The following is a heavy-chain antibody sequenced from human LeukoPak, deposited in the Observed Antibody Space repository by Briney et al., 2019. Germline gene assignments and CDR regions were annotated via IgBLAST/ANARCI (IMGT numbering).Heavy chain of an antibody. CDR2: IYYSRST. Sequence: KPSQTLSLTCTVCGGSICSGGYYWSWIRQHPGKGLEWIGYIYYSRSTYYNPSLKSRVTISVDTSKNQFSLKLSSVTAADTAVYYCARDRADCSRTSCYGYYYYYGMDVWGQGTTVTVSS. CDR3: ARDRADCSRTSCYGYYYYYGMDV. V-gene: IGHV4-31*03. J-gene: IGHJ6*02. CDR1: GGSICSGGYY. D-gene: IGHD2-2*01.